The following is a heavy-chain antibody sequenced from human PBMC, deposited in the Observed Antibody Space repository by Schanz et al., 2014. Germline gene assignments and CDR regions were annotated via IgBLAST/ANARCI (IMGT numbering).Heavy chain of an antibody. D-gene: IGHD1-7*01. Sequence: QVQLQQWGAGLLKPSETLSLTCAFSGGSFSGYWWTWVRQSPGKGLEWIGEVNHGGYTNYNPSLKSRATVSVEMSKKQFSLRRSSVTAADTAAYYCATWSGTRLFHNWGQGTLVTVSS. J-gene: IGHJ4*02. V-gene: IGHV4-34*01. CDR1: GGSFSGYW. CDR2: VNHGGYT. CDR3: ATWSGTRLFHN.